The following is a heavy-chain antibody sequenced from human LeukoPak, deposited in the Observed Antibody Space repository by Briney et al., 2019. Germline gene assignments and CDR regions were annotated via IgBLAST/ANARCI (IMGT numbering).Heavy chain of an antibody. D-gene: IGHD5-24*01. J-gene: IGHJ4*02. V-gene: IGHV1-69*13. CDR2: IIPIFGTA. CDR1: GGTFSSYA. Sequence: GASVKVSCKASGGTFSSYAISWVRQAPGQGLEWMGGIIPIFGTANYAQKFQGRVTITADESTSTAYMELSSLRSEDTAVYYCCRDGYNTGDYWGQGTQVTVSS. CDR3: CRDGYNTGDY.